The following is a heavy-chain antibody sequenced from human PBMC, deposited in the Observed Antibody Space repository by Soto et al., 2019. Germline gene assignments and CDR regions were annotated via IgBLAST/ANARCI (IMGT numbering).Heavy chain of an antibody. V-gene: IGHV4-34*02. CDR1: GGSFSGYY. J-gene: IGHJ4*02. CDR3: ARGPVGGITKEGYFAH. D-gene: IGHD3-9*01. CDR2: ISQSGTI. Sequence: QVQLQQWGAGLLKPSETLSLTCAVYGGSFSGYYWYWIRQPPGKGLEWIGEISQSGTINYNPSLKSPATLSVDASKSQFSLRLSSVTAADTAVYYCARGPVGGITKEGYFAHWGQGSLLTVSS.